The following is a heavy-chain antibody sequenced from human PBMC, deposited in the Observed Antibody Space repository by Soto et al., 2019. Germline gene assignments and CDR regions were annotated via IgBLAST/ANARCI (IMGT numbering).Heavy chain of an antibody. V-gene: IGHV4-4*02. J-gene: IGHJ3*02. Sequence: QVQLQESGPGLVKPSGILSLTCAVSGGFLTTFNWWSWVRQPPGKGLEWIGEIHHIGTTNYNPSLDSRVTISLDKSRNHFSLTLISVTAADSAVYYCARTEAGAFHIWGQGKMITVSS. CDR1: GGFLTTFNW. CDR2: IHHIGTT. D-gene: IGHD3-10*01. CDR3: ARTEAGAFHI.